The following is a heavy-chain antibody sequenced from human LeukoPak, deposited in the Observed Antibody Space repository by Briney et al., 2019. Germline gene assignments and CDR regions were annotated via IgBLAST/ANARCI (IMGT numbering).Heavy chain of an antibody. Sequence: GASVKVSCKASGYTFTTLDINWVRQASGQGLEWMGWINPNSGNRGYAQKFQGRVTITRDTSISTAYMELSGLRSEDTAVYYCTIIPNVILFTHYFEYWGQGTLVTVSS. CDR3: TIIPNVILFTHYFEY. J-gene: IGHJ4*02. D-gene: IGHD2-21*01. V-gene: IGHV1-8*03. CDR1: GYTFTTLD. CDR2: INPNSGNR.